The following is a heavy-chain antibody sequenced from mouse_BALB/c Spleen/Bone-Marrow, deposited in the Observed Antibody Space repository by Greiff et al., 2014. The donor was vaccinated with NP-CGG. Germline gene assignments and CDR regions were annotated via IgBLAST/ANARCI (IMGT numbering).Heavy chain of an antibody. CDR1: GFSLTSYG. Sequence: VMLVESGPGLVAPSQSLSITCTVSGFSLTSYGVHWVRQPPGKGLEWMGVIWAGGSTNYNSALMSRLSISKYNSKSQVFVKMNRLQTDDTAMYYCARVYLWYFDVWGAGTTVTVSS. V-gene: IGHV2-9*02. CDR3: ARVYLWYFDV. J-gene: IGHJ1*01. CDR2: IWAGGST. D-gene: IGHD2-3*01.